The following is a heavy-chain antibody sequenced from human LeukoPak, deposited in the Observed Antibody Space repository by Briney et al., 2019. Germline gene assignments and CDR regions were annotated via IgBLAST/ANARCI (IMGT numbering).Heavy chain of an antibody. J-gene: IGHJ4*02. CDR3: ARVDYYGSGSYY. D-gene: IGHD3-10*01. CDR2: IYSGGST. Sequence: GGSLRLSCAASGFTVSSDYMNWVRQAPGKGLEWVSVIYSGGSTYYADSVKGRFTIFRHNSKNTLYLQMNSLRAEDTAVYYCARVDYYGSGSYYWGQGTLVTVSS. CDR1: GFTVSSDY. V-gene: IGHV3-53*04.